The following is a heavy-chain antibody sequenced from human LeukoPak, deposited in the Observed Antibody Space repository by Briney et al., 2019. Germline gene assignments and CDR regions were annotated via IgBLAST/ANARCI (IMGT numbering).Heavy chain of an antibody. CDR3: ARLDDSSGYYPYYFDY. V-gene: IGHV5-51*01. D-gene: IGHD3-22*01. CDR1: GYSFTSYW. Sequence: GESLKISCKGSGYSFTSYWIGWERQMPGKGLEWMGIIYPGDSDTRYSPSFQGQVTISADKSISTAYLQWSSLKASDTAMYYCARLDDSSGYYPYYFDYWGQGTLVTVSS. J-gene: IGHJ4*02. CDR2: IYPGDSDT.